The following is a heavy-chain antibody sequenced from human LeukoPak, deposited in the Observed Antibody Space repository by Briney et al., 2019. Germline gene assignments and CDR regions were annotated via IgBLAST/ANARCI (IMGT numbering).Heavy chain of an antibody. D-gene: IGHD5-12*01. CDR1: GFTVSSNY. V-gene: IGHV3-53*01. CDR3: ARVNEWLRFLDY. CDR2: IYSGGST. J-gene: IGHJ4*02. Sequence: PGGSLRLSCAASGFTVSSNYMSWVRQAPGKGLEWVSVIYSGGSTYYADSVKGRFTISRDNSKNTLYLQMNSLRAEDTAVYYCARVNEWLRFLDYWGQGTLVTVSS.